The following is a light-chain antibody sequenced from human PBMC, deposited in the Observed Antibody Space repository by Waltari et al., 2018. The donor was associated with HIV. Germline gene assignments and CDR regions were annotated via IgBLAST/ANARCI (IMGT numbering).Light chain of an antibody. Sequence: QSALTQPRSVSGSPGQYVTISCTGTSSDVGGYNFVSWYQQHPGKAPKLVIYDVSKWPSGVPDRFSGSKSGNTASLTISGLQAEDEADYYCCSYTGSYTWVFGGGTELTVL. J-gene: IGLJ3*02. CDR1: SSDVGGYNF. CDR2: DVS. V-gene: IGLV2-11*01. CDR3: CSYTGSYTWV.